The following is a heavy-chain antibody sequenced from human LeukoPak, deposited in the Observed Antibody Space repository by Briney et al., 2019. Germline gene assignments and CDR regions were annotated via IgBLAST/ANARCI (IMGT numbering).Heavy chain of an antibody. CDR1: GGSISSSNYY. Sequence: NPSETLSLTCTVSGGSISSSNYYWGWIRQPPGKGPEWIGSMFHSGTSYYNPSLKSRVTISVDTSKNQVSLNLTSVTDADTAVYYCARHILKSFWRLPNWFDPWGQGALVTVSS. J-gene: IGHJ5*02. D-gene: IGHD2/OR15-2a*01. CDR3: ARHILKSFWRLPNWFDP. V-gene: IGHV4-39*01. CDR2: MFHSGTS.